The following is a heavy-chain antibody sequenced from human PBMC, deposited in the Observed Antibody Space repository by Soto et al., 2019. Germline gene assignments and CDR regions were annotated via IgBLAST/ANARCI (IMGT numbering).Heavy chain of an antibody. D-gene: IGHD3-3*01. J-gene: IGHJ4*02. CDR2: ISWNSGSI. V-gene: IGHV3-9*01. Sequence: EVQLVESGGGLVQPGRSLRLSCAASGFTFDDYAMHWVRQAPGKGLEWVSGISWNSGSIGYADSVKGRFTISRDNAKNSLYLQMNSLRAEDTDLYYCAKDYFGRRRSIITIFGVVSDYFDYGGQGTLVTVSS. CDR3: AKDYFGRRRSIITIFGVVSDYFDY. CDR1: GFTFDDYA.